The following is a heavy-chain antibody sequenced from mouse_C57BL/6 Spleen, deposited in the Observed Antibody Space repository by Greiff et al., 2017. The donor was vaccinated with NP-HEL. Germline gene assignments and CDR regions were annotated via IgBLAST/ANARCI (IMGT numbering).Heavy chain of an antibody. J-gene: IGHJ4*01. CDR3: AVSYYYGRGEMDY. D-gene: IGHD1-1*01. Sequence: EVLLQQPGPELVKPGASVKISCKASGYTFTDYNMHWVKQSPGKSLEWIGDINPNNGGTNYNQKFKGKATLTVDKSSSTAYMELRSLTSEDAAVDYCAVSYYYGRGEMDYWGQGTSVTVSS. CDR1: GYTFTDYN. CDR2: INPNNGGT. V-gene: IGHV1-18*01.